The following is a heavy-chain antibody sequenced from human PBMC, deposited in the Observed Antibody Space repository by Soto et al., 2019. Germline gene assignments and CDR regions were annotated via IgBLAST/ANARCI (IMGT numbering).Heavy chain of an antibody. D-gene: IGHD2-2*01. J-gene: IGHJ4*02. CDR1: GFTFSSYE. Sequence: GGSLRLSCAASGFTFSSYEMNWVRQAPGKGLGWLSYITTGGGTIYYADSAKGRFTISRDNAKNSLYLQMNSLRAEDTAVYYCARRKSVPAAWAFYFDYWGQGALVTVSS. CDR3: ARRKSVPAAWAFYFDY. CDR2: ITTGGGTI. V-gene: IGHV3-48*03.